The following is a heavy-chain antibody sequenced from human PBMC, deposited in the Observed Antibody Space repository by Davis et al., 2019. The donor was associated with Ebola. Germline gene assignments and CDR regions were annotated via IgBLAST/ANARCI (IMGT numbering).Heavy chain of an antibody. CDR2: SGNT. CDR3: ASLRRTITGMDDSFDI. CDR1: GGSIDNYY. J-gene: IGHJ3*02. D-gene: IGHD2-8*02. Sequence: SETLSLTCTVSGGSIDNYYWTWIRQLPGKGLEWIGYSGNTNYNPSLKSRVTISIDTSKNQFSLNLSSVTAADTAMYYCASLRRTITGMDDSFDIWGQGTMVTVSS. V-gene: IGHV4-59*01.